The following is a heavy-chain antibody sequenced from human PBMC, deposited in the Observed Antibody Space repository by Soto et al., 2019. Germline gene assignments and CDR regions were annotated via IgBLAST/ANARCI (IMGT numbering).Heavy chain of an antibody. V-gene: IGHV1-18*01. CDR1: GYTFTNYG. CDR3: ARGASCSSTSCYDNFHYGLAV. J-gene: IGHJ6*02. Sequence: ASVKVSCKASGYTFTNYGITWVRQAPGQGLEWMGWITASNGNANYAREIQGRLTLTRDTSTNTASMELRSLRSGDTAVYYCARGASCSSTSCYDNFHYGLAVWGQGTTVTVSS. CDR2: ITASNGNA. D-gene: IGHD2-2*01.